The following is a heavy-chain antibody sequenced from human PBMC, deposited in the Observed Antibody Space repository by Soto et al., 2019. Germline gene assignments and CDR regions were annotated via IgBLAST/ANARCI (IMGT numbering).Heavy chain of an antibody. CDR2: IDPSDSSS. D-gene: IGHD5-18*01. CDR3: ASPNTAMVRSYSYGMDF. CDR1: GYSFTKYW. Sequence: PGESLKISCKASGYSFTKYWISWVRQMPGKGLEWMGRIDPSDSSSDYSPSFRGHVTISVDKSITTAYLQWSSLKASDTAMYFCASPNTAMVRSYSYGMDFWGQETTVSVFS. J-gene: IGHJ6*02. V-gene: IGHV5-10-1*01.